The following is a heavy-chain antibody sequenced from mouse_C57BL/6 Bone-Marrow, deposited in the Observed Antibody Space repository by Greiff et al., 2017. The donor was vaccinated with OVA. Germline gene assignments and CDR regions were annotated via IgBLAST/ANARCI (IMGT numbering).Heavy chain of an antibody. CDR2: ISDGGSYT. J-gene: IGHJ3*01. V-gene: IGHV5-4*01. D-gene: IGHD4-1*01. CDR1: GFTFSSYA. Sequence: EVKLVESGGGLVKPGGSLKLSCAASGFTFSSYAMSWVRQTPEKRLEWVATISDGGSYTYYPDNVKGRFTIYRDNAKNNLYLQMSHLKSEDTAMYYCARETLGLAFAYWGQGTLVTVSA. CDR3: ARETLGLAFAY.